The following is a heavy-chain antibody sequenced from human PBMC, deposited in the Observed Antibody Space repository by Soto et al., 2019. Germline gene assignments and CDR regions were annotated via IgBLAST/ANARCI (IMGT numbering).Heavy chain of an antibody. J-gene: IGHJ4*02. D-gene: IGHD3-22*01. V-gene: IGHV1-69*06. CDR1: GGTFSNYA. CDR3: ASVYYYDTSAYFYPYFDY. Sequence: QVQLVQSGAEVKKPGSSVKVSCKASGGTFSNYAINWVRQAPGQGLEWMGGIIPILGTANYAQKFQGRVTTTADKSTSTAYMELSSLRSEDTAVFYCASVYYYDTSAYFYPYFDYWGQGTLVTVSS. CDR2: IIPILGTA.